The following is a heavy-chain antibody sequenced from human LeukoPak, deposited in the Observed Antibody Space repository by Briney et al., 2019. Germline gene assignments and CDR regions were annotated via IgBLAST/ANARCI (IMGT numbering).Heavy chain of an antibody. V-gene: IGHV1-2*06. D-gene: IGHD3-22*01. CDR3: ASPPVHYYDSSGYYDAFDI. CDR1: GYTFTGYY. Sequence: ASVKVSCKASGYTFTGYYMHWVRQAPGHGLEWMGRINPNSGGTNYAQKFQGRVTMTRDTSISTAYMELSRLRSDDTAVYYCASPPVHYYDSSGYYDAFDIWGQGTMVTVSS. CDR2: INPNSGGT. J-gene: IGHJ3*02.